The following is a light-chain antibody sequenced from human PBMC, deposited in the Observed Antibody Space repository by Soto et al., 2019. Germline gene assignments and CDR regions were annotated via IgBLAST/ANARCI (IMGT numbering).Light chain of an antibody. J-gene: IGKJ1*01. V-gene: IGKV1-5*03. CDR1: QSISKW. CDR2: KAF. CDR3: QHYIDFSPWT. Sequence: DIQMTQSPSTLSASVGDRVTITCRASQSISKWLAWYQQKPGTAPKLLIYKAFSLESGVPARFSGSVSGTQFTLTISSLQPGDFATYYCQHYIDFSPWTFAQGTKVEIK.